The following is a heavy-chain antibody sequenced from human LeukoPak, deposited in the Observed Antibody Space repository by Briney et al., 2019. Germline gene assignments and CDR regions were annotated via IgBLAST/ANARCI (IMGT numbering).Heavy chain of an antibody. CDR1: GFTFSNYW. J-gene: IGHJ4*02. V-gene: IGHV3-30*18. D-gene: IGHD5-12*01. CDR2: ISYDGSNK. CDR3: AKANSYSGYGLFDY. Sequence: PGGSLRLSCAASGFTFSNYWLTWVRQAPGKGLEWVAVISYDGSNKYYADSVKGRFTISRDNSKNTLYLQMNSLRAEDTAVYYCAKANSYSGYGLFDYWGQGTLVTVSS.